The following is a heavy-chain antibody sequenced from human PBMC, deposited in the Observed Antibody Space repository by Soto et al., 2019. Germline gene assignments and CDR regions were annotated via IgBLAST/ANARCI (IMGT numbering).Heavy chain of an antibody. CDR2: IWPRDSDT. V-gene: IGHV5-51*01. J-gene: IGHJ5*02. D-gene: IGHD6-13*01. CDR1: GYSFSDNW. Sequence: AESLTISCKVSGYSFSDNWMGWVLQTPGKGLEWMGIIWPRDSDTRYSPSFQGQVTISADRSISTAYLQWSSLKASDTGMYYCARRLGKGWFDPWGQGTLVTVSS. CDR3: ARRLGKGWFDP.